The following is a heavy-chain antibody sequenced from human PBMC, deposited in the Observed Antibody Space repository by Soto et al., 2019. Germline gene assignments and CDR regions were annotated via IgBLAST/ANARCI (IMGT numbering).Heavy chain of an antibody. CDR2: INSDGSTT. J-gene: IGHJ4*02. V-gene: IGHV3-74*01. CDR1: GFTFTTYW. CDR3: ARGFSGASTNCLGY. Sequence: GGSLRLSCAASGFTFTTYWMHWVRQAPGKGLVWVSRINSDGSTTTYADSVKGRFTISRDNAKNTLYLQMNSLRAEDTAVYYCARGFSGASTNCLGYWGQGTLVTVSS. D-gene: IGHD2-2*01.